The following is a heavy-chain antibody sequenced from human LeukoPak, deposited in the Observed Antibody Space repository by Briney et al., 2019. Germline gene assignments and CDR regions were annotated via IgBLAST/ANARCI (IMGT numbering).Heavy chain of an antibody. CDR2: INHSGST. D-gene: IGHD3-10*01. CDR3: ARAERRVWFGELLFPHHMDV. J-gene: IGHJ6*03. Sequence: PSETLSLTCAVYGGSFSGYYWGWIRQPPGKGLEWIGEINHSGSTNYNPSLKSRVTISVDTSKNQFSLKLSSVTAADTAVYYCARAERRVWFGELLFPHHMDVWGKGTTVTVSS. V-gene: IGHV4-34*01. CDR1: GGSFSGYY.